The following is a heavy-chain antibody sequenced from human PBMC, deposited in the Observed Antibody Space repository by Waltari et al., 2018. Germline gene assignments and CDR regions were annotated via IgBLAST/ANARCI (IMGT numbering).Heavy chain of an antibody. Sequence: QIQLVQSGAEVKKPGASVKVSCKASGNTFTHFGINWVRQAPGQGLEWMGWITVNTDNTNYAQKVRGRVSLTTDTSTNAAYMELRNLRSDDSAVFFCAAVDIVSTTLDYWGQGSLVTISS. CDR1: GNTFTHFG. CDR3: AAVDIVSTTLDY. D-gene: IGHD5-12*01. CDR2: ITVNTDNT. V-gene: IGHV1-18*01. J-gene: IGHJ4*02.